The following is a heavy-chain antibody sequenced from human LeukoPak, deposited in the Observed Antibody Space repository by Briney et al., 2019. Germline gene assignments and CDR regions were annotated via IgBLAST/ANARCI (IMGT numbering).Heavy chain of an antibody. V-gene: IGHV3-21*04. CDR3: ARVVAGPSDAFDI. CDR1: GFTFSSYS. D-gene: IGHD6-19*01. J-gene: IGHJ3*02. Sequence: GGSLRLSCAASGFTFSSYSMNWVRQAPGKGLEWVSSISSSSSYIYYADSVKGRFTISRDNAKNSLYLQMNSLRAEDTAVYYCARVVAGPSDAFDIWGQGTMVTVSS. CDR2: ISSSSSYI.